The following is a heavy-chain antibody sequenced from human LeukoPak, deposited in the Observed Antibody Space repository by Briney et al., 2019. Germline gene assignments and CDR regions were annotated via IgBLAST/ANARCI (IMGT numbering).Heavy chain of an antibody. V-gene: IGHV3-30*01. J-gene: IGHJ6*03. CDR1: GFTFSSYA. CDR3: ARDPRVRPGYSYGYYMDV. Sequence: PGRSLRLSCVASGFTFSSYAMHWVRQAPGKGLEWVAVISYDGSNKYYADSVKGRFTISRDNSKNTLYLQMNSMRAEDTAVYYCARDPRVRPGYSYGYYMDVWGKGTTVTVSS. D-gene: IGHD5-18*01. CDR2: ISYDGSNK.